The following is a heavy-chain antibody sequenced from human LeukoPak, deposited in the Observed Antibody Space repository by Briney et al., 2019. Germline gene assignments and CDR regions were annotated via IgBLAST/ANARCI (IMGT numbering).Heavy chain of an antibody. J-gene: IGHJ4*02. CDR1: GFTFSNYG. CDR3: ARGLRGSSSGYYYWVISYFDY. CDR2: IRYDGSNK. D-gene: IGHD3-22*01. Sequence: GGSLRLSCAASGFTFSNYGLHWVRQAPGKGLEWVAFIRYDGSNKYYADSVKGRFTISRDNAKNSLYLQMNSLRAEDTAVYYCARGLRGSSSGYYYWVISYFDYWGQGTLVTVSS. V-gene: IGHV3-30*02.